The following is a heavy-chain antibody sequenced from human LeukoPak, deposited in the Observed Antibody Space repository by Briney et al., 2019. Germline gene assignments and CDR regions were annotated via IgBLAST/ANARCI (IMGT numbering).Heavy chain of an antibody. CDR3: ARELGIEGYWYFDL. V-gene: IGHV3-13*05. J-gene: IGHJ2*01. D-gene: IGHD7-27*01. CDR1: GFTVRSYD. CDR2: ISTASNP. Sequence: GGSLRLSCAASGFTVRSYDMHWVRQVAGKGLEWVSAISTASNPHYAASVQGRFTIFKANAENSLYLQMNSLSAEDTAVYYCARELGIEGYWYFDLWGRGTLVTVSS.